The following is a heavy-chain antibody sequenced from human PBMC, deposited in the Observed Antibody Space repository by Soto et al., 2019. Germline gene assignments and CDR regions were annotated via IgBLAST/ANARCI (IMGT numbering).Heavy chain of an antibody. Sequence: GGSLRLSCAASGFTVSSNYMSWVRQAPGKGLEWVSVIYSGGSTYYADSVKGRFTISRDNSKNTLYLQMNSLRAEDTAVYYCARDRLNYDFWSGYTTSYYYYYMDVWGKGTTVTVSS. CDR2: IYSGGST. V-gene: IGHV3-66*01. CDR1: GFTVSSNY. D-gene: IGHD3-3*01. J-gene: IGHJ6*03. CDR3: ARDRLNYDFWSGYTTSYYYYYMDV.